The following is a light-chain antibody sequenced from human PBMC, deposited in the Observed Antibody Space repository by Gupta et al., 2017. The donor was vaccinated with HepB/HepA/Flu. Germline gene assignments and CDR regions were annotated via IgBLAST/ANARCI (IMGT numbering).Light chain of an antibody. V-gene: IGKV2-28*01. CDR2: LGS. J-gene: IGKJ3*01. CDR3: MQALQTPFT. CDR1: QSRRQSNGYNY. Sequence: DIVITQSHLSLPVTPGEPASISCRSSQSRRQSNGYNYLDWYLQKPGQSPQLLIYLGSNRASGVPDRFSGSGSGTDFTLKISRVEAEDVGVYYCMQALQTPFTFGHGTKVDIK.